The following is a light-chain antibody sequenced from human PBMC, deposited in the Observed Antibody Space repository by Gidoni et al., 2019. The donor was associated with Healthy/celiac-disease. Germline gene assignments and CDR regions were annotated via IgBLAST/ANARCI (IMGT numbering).Light chain of an antibody. J-gene: IGKJ4*01. CDR2: GAS. CDR1: QSVSSSH. Sequence: EIVLTQSPGTVSVSPGARATLSCRASQSVSSSHLAWYQQKPCQAPRPLMYGASSRATDIPDRFSGRGSGTDFTLTISRLEPEDCAVYYCQPYGSSPPLTFGGGTKVEIK. CDR3: QPYGSSPPLT. V-gene: IGKV3-20*01.